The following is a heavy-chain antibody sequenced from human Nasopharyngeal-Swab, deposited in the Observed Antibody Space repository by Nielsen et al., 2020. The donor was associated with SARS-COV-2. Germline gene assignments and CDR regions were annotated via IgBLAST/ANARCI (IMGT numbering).Heavy chain of an antibody. CDR2: IYYSGST. D-gene: IGHD5-18*01. CDR3: ARDDPGQLWLYYFDY. Sequence: SETLSLTCTVSGGSISSSSYYWGWIRQPPGKGLEWIGSIYYSGSTYYNSSLKSRVTISVDTSKNQFSLKLSSVTAADTAVYYCARDDPGQLWLYYFDYWGQGTLVTVSS. CDR1: GGSISSSSYY. J-gene: IGHJ4*02. V-gene: IGHV4-39*02.